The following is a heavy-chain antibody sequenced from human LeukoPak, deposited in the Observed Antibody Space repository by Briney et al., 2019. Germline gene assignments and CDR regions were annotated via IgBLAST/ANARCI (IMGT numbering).Heavy chain of an antibody. CDR1: GFTFSGYS. V-gene: IGHV3-30*18. CDR2: ISYDGSNT. CDR3: ANDPYYYDSSVYGELVD. J-gene: IGHJ4*02. D-gene: IGHD3-22*01. Sequence: GGSLRLSCAASGFTFSGYSMSWVRQAPGKGLEWVAGISYDGSNTYYADSVKGRFTISRDNSKNTLYLQMNSLRAEDTAVYYSANDPYYYDSSVYGELVDWGQGTLVTVSS.